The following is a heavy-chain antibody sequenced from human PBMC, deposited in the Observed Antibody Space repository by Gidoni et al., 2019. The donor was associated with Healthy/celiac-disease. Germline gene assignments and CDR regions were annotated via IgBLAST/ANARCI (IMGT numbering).Heavy chain of an antibody. Sequence: EVQLVQSGAEVKQPGESLKISCKGSGYSFPSYWIGWVRRMPGKGLEWMGIIYPGDSDTRYSPSFQGQVTISADKSISTAYLQWSSLKASDTAMYYCARSVTPGYCSGGSCLYDYWGQGTLVTVSS. CDR1: GYSFPSYW. CDR3: ARSVTPGYCSGGSCLYDY. V-gene: IGHV5-51*03. D-gene: IGHD2-15*01. J-gene: IGHJ4*02. CDR2: IYPGDSDT.